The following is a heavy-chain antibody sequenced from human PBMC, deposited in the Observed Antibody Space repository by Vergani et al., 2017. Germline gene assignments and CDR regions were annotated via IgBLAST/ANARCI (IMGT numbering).Heavy chain of an antibody. V-gene: IGHV4-34*01. CDR1: GGSFSGYY. J-gene: IGHJ6*03. CDR2: INHSGST. Sequence: QVQLQQWGAGLLKPSETLSLTCAVYGGSFSGYYWSWIRQPPGKGLEWIGEINHSGSTNYNPSRKSRVTLSVDTSKNQFSLKLSSVTAADTAVYYCARGRKPRGIFGVVSNYYYYYMDVWGKGTTVTVSS. D-gene: IGHD3-3*01. CDR3: ARGRKPRGIFGVVSNYYYYYMDV.